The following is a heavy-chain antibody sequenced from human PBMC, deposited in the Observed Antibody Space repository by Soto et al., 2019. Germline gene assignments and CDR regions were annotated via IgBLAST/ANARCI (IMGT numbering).Heavy chain of an antibody. CDR3: AAGGEGRATIYFDY. CDR2: IYYSGST. V-gene: IGHV4-59*01. Sequence: SETLSLTCTVSGGSISSYYWSWIRQPPVKGLEWIGYIYYSGSTNYNPSLKSRVTISVDTSKNQFSLKLSSVTAADTAVYFCAAGGEGRATIYFDYWGQGTLVTVSS. CDR1: GGSISSYY. D-gene: IGHD5-12*01. J-gene: IGHJ4*02.